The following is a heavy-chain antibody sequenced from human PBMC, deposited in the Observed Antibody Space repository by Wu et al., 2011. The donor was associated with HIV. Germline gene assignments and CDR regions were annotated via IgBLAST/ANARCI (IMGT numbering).Heavy chain of an antibody. D-gene: IGHD6-13*01. J-gene: IGHJ4*02. V-gene: IGHV1-18*01. CDR2: ISASSGKL. CDR3: ARADFSYGSSWYYFDY. CDR1: GYTFVTYG. Sequence: AQVVQSGPEVKKPGASVKVSCTASGYTFVTYGMAWVRQAPGQGLEWMGWISASSGKLTFAQKFQGTVALTRDTSTSTVSMELTSLTSEDTAVYYCARADFSYGSSWYYFDYWGQGTLVTVSS.